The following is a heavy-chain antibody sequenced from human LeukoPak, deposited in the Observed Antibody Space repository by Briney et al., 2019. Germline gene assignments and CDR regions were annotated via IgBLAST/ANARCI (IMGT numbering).Heavy chain of an antibody. CDR3: ARDYYDSSGYYSGFDY. D-gene: IGHD3-22*01. CDR1: GGTFSSYA. V-gene: IGHV1-69*06. J-gene: IGHJ4*02. Sequence: ASVKVSCKASGGTFSSYAISWVRQAPGQGLEWMGGIIPIFGTANYAQKFQGRVTITADKSTSTAYMELSSLRSEDTAVYYCARDYYDSSGYYSGFDYWGQGTLVTVSS. CDR2: IIPIFGTA.